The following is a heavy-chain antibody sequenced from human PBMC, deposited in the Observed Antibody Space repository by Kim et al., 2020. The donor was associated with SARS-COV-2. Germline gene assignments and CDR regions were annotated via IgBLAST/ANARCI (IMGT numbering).Heavy chain of an antibody. CDR2: IDYSGST. CDR1: GASISSGGYY. CDR3: VRGRRDGYNYFDY. Sequence: TLSLTCTVSGASISSGGYYWSWIRPHQGKGLEWIAYIDYSGSTDDNPSVKSRLIISLDKSKNQISLKLSSVTAADTFVYYCVRGRRDGYNYFDYWGQGTPVSVS. V-gene: IGHV4-31*03. D-gene: IGHD5-12*01. J-gene: IGHJ4*02.